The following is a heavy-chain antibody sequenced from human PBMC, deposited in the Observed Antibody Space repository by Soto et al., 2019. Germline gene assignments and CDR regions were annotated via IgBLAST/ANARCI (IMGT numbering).Heavy chain of an antibody. V-gene: IGHV1-18*01. CDR2: ISTSKGNT. J-gene: IGHJ4*02. Sequence: QVQLVQSGPEVKKPGASVKVSCKTSGYTFTSYGIAWVRQAPGQGLEWMGWISTSKGNTNYAQKFQGRVTMTTDTSTSTAYMELRSRRSDDTVVYYCATRSRAFDFWGQGNLVTVFS. CDR3: ATRSRAFDF. CDR1: GYTFTSYG.